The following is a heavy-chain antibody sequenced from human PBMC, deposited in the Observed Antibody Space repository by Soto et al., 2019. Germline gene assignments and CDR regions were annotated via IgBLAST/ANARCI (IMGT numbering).Heavy chain of an antibody. CDR3: ARQRTTVVTQAYFDH. Sequence: SETLSLTCIVSGESISSSSYYWGWIRQPPGKGLEWIGSIYYSGRTYYNPSFKSLVTISIDTSKNQFSLKLSSVTATDTAVYYCARQRTTVVTQAYFDHWGQGALVTVSS. J-gene: IGHJ4*02. V-gene: IGHV4-39*01. D-gene: IGHD2-21*02. CDR2: IYYSGRT. CDR1: GESISSSSYY.